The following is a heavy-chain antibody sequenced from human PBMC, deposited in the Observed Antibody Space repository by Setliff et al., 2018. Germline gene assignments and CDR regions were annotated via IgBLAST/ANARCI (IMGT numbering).Heavy chain of an antibody. D-gene: IGHD3-22*01. CDR3: ARDRLVSSRNYYDSSAYFSPFNY. Sequence: SETLSLTCTVPGYSISSGYIWGWIRQPPGKGLEWVGNIGHTGSINYNTSLKSRLTISVDTSKNQFSLKLSSVTAADTAVYYCARDRLVSSRNYYDSSAYFSPFNYWGQGSLVTVSS. CDR1: GYSISSGYI. CDR2: IGHTGSI. V-gene: IGHV4-38-2*02. J-gene: IGHJ4*02.